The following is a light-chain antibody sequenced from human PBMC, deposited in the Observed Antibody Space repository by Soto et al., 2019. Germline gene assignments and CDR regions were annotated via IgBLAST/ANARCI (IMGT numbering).Light chain of an antibody. V-gene: IGKV3-20*01. J-gene: IGKJ5*01. CDR3: EQYGSSPIT. CDR2: VAS. CDR1: QLVRSSY. Sequence: EIVLTQSPGTLSLSPGERATRSCRASQLVRSSYLAWYQQKPGHAPRLHSKVASSTDTGIRDGYSGSGSGTDFAPTICRREREEFAVYCCEQYGSSPITFGQGTGPEIK.